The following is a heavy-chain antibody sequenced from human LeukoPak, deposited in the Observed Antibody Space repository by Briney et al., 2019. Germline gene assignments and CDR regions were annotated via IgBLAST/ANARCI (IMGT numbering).Heavy chain of an antibody. CDR3: ARAPYGYWSGWYDY. CDR2: INPKSGGR. J-gene: IGHJ4*02. Sequence: ASVKVSCKASGYTFIGNYMHWLRQAPGQGLEWVGWINPKSGGRNYARKFQGRVTMTRDTSINTVYMELSRLTSDDTAVYYCARAPYGYWSGWYDYWGQGTQVIVSS. V-gene: IGHV1-2*02. CDR1: GYTFIGNY. D-gene: IGHD3-3*01.